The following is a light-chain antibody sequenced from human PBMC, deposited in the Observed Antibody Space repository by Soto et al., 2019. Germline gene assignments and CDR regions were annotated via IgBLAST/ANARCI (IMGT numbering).Light chain of an antibody. CDR3: HQRSDWL. CDR2: DAS. J-gene: IGKJ5*01. CDR1: QSVDTF. V-gene: IGKV3-11*01. Sequence: EVVLTQSPATLSLSPGERATLSCRASQSVDTFLSWYQPKPGQAPRLLIYDASNRATGIPARFSGSGSGTEFTLTISSLEPEDFAVYYCHQRSDWLFGQGTRLEIK.